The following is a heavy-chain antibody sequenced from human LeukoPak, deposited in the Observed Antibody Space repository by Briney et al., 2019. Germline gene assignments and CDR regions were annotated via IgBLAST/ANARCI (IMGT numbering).Heavy chain of an antibody. CDR2: ISYDGSSK. J-gene: IGHJ6*02. CDR3: AEDRGSTGLYGMDV. D-gene: IGHD2-8*02. Sequence: GGSLRPSCAASGFSFSSYGMHWVRQAPGKGLEWVALISYDGSSKYYADSVRGRFTISRDNSKNTLYLQMNSLRAEDTAVYYCAEDRGSTGLYGMDVWGQGTTVTVSS. V-gene: IGHV3-30*18. CDR1: GFSFSSYG.